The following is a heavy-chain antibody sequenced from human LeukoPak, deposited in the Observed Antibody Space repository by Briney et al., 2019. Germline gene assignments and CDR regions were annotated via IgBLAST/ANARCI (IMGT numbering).Heavy chain of an antibody. J-gene: IGHJ4*02. CDR3: ARDLRNGYSGCDWCFDY. Sequence: GGSLRLSCAASGFTFSSYAMHWVRQAPGKGLEWVAVISYDGSNKYYADSVKGRFTISRDNSKNTLYLQMNSLRAEDTAVYYCARDLRNGYSGCDWCFDYWGQGTLVTVSS. CDR2: ISYDGSNK. D-gene: IGHD5-12*01. V-gene: IGHV3-30*04. CDR1: GFTFSSYA.